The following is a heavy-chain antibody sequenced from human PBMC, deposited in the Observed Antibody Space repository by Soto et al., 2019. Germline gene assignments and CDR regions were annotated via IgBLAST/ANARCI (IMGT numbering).Heavy chain of an antibody. V-gene: IGHV3-23*01. CDR1: GLTFGSRA. CDR3: ATGGLEYFDY. CDR2: ISGSGGST. Sequence: EVQLLESGGDLIQPGGSLRLSCVASGLTFGSRAMSWVRQSPGEGLEWVSTISGSGGSTYYADSVKGRFTISRDNSKNTLYLQMNSLRAEDTAVYYCATGGLEYFDYWGQGTLVTVSS. D-gene: IGHD3-16*01. J-gene: IGHJ4*02.